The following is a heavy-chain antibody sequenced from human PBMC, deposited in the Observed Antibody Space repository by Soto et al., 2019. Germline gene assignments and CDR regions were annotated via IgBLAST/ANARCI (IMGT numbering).Heavy chain of an antibody. CDR1: GCSISSSSYY. CDR2: IYYSGST. D-gene: IGHD3-9*01. J-gene: IGHJ5*02. Sequence: SETLSLTCTVSGCSISSSSYYWGWIRQPPGKGLEWIGSIYYSGSTYYNPSLKSRVTISVDTSKNQFSLKLSSVTAADTAVYYCARTSLKSYDILTGLIRGAGNWFDPWGQGTLVTVSS. CDR3: ARTSLKSYDILTGLIRGAGNWFDP. V-gene: IGHV4-39*01.